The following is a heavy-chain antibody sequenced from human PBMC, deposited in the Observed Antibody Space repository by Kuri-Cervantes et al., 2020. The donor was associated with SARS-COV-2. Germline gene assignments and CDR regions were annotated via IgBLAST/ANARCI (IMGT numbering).Heavy chain of an antibody. J-gene: IGHJ6*02. V-gene: IGHV1-8*02. CDR3: ASSRSITIFGVVINYYYGMDV. CDR2: IIPIFGTA. Sequence: ASVKVSCKASGYTFTGYYIHWVRQAPGQGLEWMGGIIPIFGTANYAQKFQGRVTMTRNTSISTAYMELSSLRSEDTAVYYCASSRSITIFGVVINYYYGMDVWGQGTTVTVSS. D-gene: IGHD3-3*01. CDR1: GYTFTGYY.